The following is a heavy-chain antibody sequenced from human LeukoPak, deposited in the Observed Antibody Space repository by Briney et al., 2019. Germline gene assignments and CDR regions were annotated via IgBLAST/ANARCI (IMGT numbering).Heavy chain of an antibody. V-gene: IGHV1-2*02. Sequence: ASVKVSCKASGYTFTGYYMHWVRQAPGQGLEWMGWINPNSGGTNYAQKFQGRVTMTRDTSISTSYMELSRLRSDDTALYYCARDYYDSGRGAFDVWGQGAMVTVSS. CDR3: ARDYYDSGRGAFDV. CDR1: GYTFTGYY. CDR2: INPNSGGT. J-gene: IGHJ3*01. D-gene: IGHD3-22*01.